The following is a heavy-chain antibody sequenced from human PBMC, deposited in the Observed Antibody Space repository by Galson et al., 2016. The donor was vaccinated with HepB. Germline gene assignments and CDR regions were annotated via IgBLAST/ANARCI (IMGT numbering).Heavy chain of an antibody. D-gene: IGHD3-10*01. J-gene: IGHJ4*02. CDR2: IGWDDDD. V-gene: IGHV2-70*13. CDR1: GFSLSTSGVG. CDR3: ARLRGGEFFFDN. Sequence: PALVKPTQTLTLTCTFSGFSLSTSGVGVGWIRQPPGKALEWLALIGWDDDDFYKTSLKTRLTISKDTSKNQVVLTMTNMDPVDTATYYCARLRGGEFFFDNWGQGALVTVSS.